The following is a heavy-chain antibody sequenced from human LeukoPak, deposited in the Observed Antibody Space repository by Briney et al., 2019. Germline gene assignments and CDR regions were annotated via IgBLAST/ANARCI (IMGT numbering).Heavy chain of an antibody. CDR1: GFTFRTYW. CDR2: INEDGSST. V-gene: IGHV3-74*01. D-gene: IGHD3-22*01. Sequence: GGSLRLSCAVSGFTFRTYWMHWVRQVPGEGLVWVSRINEDGSSTSYADSVKGRFTVSRDNAKNTLYLQMNSLRAEDTAVYYCARSGYYYDSSDLIDYWGQGTLVTVSS. J-gene: IGHJ4*02. CDR3: ARSGYYYDSSDLIDY.